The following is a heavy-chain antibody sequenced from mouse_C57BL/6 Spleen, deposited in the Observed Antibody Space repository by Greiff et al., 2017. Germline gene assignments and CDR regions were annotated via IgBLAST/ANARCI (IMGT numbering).Heavy chain of an antibody. CDR3: ARRDYYGSSYFDY. J-gene: IGHJ2*01. V-gene: IGHV1-55*01. CDR2: IYPGSGSN. D-gene: IGHD1-1*01. CDR1: GYTFTSYW. Sequence: QVQLKQPGAELVKPGASVKMSCKASGYTFTSYWITWVKQRPGQGLEWIGEIYPGSGSNNYNEKFKSKATLTVDTSSSTAYMQLRSLTSEDSAVYYCARRDYYGSSYFDYWGQGTTLTVSS.